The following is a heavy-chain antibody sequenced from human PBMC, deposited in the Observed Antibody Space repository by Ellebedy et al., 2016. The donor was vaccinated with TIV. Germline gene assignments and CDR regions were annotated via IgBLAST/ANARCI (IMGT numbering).Heavy chain of an antibody. CDR1: GYTFTSYS. V-gene: IGHV1-46*01. CDR2: INPGAGST. D-gene: IGHD4-23*01. Sequence: ASVKVSXKTSGYTFTSYSINWVRQAPGQGLEWMGVINPGAGSTSFAQKFRGRVTVTRDTATKTDYLEMIRLRSDDTAVYYCASGNRFTWLKYSYYGMDVWGQGTTVTVSS. CDR3: ASGNRFTWLKYSYYGMDV. J-gene: IGHJ6*02.